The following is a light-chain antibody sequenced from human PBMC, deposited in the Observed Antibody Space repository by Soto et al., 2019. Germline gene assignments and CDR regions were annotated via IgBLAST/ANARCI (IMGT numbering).Light chain of an antibody. Sequence: EIVMTQSPATLSVSLGDRDTLSCRASQSVSTYLAWYQQKPGQAPRLLIYGASTRATGIPARFSGSGSETDFTLTISSLQSEYFAVYYCQQYDSWPPSYTFGQGTKLEIK. J-gene: IGKJ2*01. CDR2: GAS. V-gene: IGKV3-15*01. CDR3: QQYDSWPPSYT. CDR1: QSVSTY.